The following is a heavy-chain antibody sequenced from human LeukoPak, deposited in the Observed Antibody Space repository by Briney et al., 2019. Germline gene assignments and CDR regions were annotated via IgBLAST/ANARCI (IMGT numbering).Heavy chain of an antibody. D-gene: IGHD3-10*01. V-gene: IGHV3-11*01. CDR2: SSTSGSTI. CDR1: GFIISDYY. CDR3: ARESYYYGSGAYDP. Sequence: GGSLRLSCAASGFIISDYYMSWVRQAPGKGLEWLSYSSTSGSTISYADSVKGRFTISRDNAKNSLYLQMNSLRAEDTAVYYCARESYYYGSGAYDPWGQGTLVTVSS. J-gene: IGHJ5*02.